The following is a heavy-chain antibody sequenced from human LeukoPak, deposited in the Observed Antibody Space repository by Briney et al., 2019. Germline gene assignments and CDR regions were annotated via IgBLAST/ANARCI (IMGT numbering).Heavy chain of an antibody. CDR2: ISNKGSSSTT. V-gene: IGHV3-11*01. CDR3: AKDILAAGLFFDY. CDR1: GFIFSDYC. J-gene: IGHJ4*02. Sequence: GGSLRLSCAASGFIFSDYCMGWVRQAPGKGLEWVSYISNKGSSSTTYYADSVKGRFTISRDDAQNSLYLQMNSLRADDTAVYYCAKDILAAGLFFDYWGQGILVTVSS. D-gene: IGHD6-13*01.